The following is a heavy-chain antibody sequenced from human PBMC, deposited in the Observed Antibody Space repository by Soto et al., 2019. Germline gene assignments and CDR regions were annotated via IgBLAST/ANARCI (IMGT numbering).Heavy chain of an antibody. J-gene: IGHJ3*02. CDR1: GFTFSSYG. CDR3: ARGFPLYSNRDFDAFDI. CDR2: IWYDGSNK. Sequence: GGSLRLSCAASGFTFSSYGMHWVRQAPGKGLEWVAVIWYDGSNKYYADTVKGRFTISRDNSKNTLYLQMNSLRAEDTAVYYCARGFPLYSNRDFDAFDIWGQGTMVTV. D-gene: IGHD4-4*01. V-gene: IGHV3-33*01.